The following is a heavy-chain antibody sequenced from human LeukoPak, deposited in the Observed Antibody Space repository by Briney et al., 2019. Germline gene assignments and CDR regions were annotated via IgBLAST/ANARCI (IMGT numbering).Heavy chain of an antibody. CDR1: GFTFSSYA. CDR2: ISYDGSNK. V-gene: IGHV3-30-3*01. D-gene: IGHD3-3*01. CDR3: ARAIRFLEWLLNGMDV. J-gene: IGHJ6*02. Sequence: GGSLRLSCAASGFTFSSYAMHWVRQAPGKGLEWVAVISYDGSNKYYADSVKGRFTISRDNSKNTLYLQMNSLRVEDPAVYYCARAIRFLEWLLNGMDVWGQGTTVTVSS.